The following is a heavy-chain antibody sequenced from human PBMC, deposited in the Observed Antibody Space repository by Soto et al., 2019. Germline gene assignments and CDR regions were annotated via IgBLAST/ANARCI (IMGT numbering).Heavy chain of an antibody. J-gene: IGHJ2*01. CDR2: ISYDGSNK. Sequence: PGESLKISCEVSGFTFSAYGMHWVRQAPGKGLEWVAVISYDGSNKYYADSVKGRFTISRDNSKNTLYLQMNSLRAEDTAVYYCARPLWRDDYNWGYFDLWGRGTLVTVSS. CDR3: ARPLWRDDYNWGYFDL. CDR1: GFTFSAYG. V-gene: IGHV3-30*03. D-gene: IGHD4-4*01.